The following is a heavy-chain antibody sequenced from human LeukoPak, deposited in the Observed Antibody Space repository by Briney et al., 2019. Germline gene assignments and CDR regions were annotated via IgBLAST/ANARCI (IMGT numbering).Heavy chain of an antibody. Sequence: GASVKVSCKASGYTFTSYYMHWVRQAPGQGLEWMGIINPSGGSTSYAQKFQGRVTMTRDTSTSTVYMELSSLRPEDTAVYYCARGDYYYGSGSYQRNWFDPWGQGTLVTVSS. V-gene: IGHV1-46*01. CDR3: ARGDYYYGSGSYQRNWFDP. D-gene: IGHD3-10*01. CDR2: INPSGGST. J-gene: IGHJ5*02. CDR1: GYTFTSYY.